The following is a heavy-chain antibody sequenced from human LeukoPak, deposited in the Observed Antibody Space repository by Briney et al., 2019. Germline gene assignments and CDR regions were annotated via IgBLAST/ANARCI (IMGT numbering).Heavy chain of an antibody. J-gene: IGHJ4*02. CDR1: GYSFTSYW. CDR2: IYPGDSDT. D-gene: IGHD3-22*01. Sequence: GESLKISCKGSGYSFTSYWIGWVRQMPGKGLEWMGIIYPGDSDTRYSPSFQGQVTISADKSISTAYLQWSSLKASDTAMYYCARLYYYDSSGYSNSDYWGQGTLVTVSS. V-gene: IGHV5-51*01. CDR3: ARLYYYDSSGYSNSDY.